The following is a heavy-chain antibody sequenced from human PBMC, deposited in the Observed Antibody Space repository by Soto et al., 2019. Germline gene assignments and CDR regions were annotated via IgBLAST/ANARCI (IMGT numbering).Heavy chain of an antibody. CDR3: ARGALSLYYYDSSGYYRFDY. Sequence: GASVKVSCKASGYTFTSYGISWVRQAPGQGLEWMGWISAYNGNTNYAQKLQGRVNMTTDTSTSTAYMELRSLRSDDTAVYYCARGALSLYYYDSSGYYRFDYWGQGTLVTVSS. V-gene: IGHV1-18*01. J-gene: IGHJ4*02. CDR2: ISAYNGNT. D-gene: IGHD3-22*01. CDR1: GYTFTSYG.